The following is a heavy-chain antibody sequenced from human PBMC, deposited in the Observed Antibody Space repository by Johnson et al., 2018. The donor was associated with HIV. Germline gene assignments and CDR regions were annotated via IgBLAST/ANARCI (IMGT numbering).Heavy chain of an antibody. J-gene: IGHJ3*02. CDR1: GFTFSSYG. Sequence: QVQLVESGGGVVQPGRSLRLSCAASGFTFSSYGMHWVRQAPGKGLEWVAVIWYDGSNKHYGDSVKGRFTIYRDNSKNTVFLQMNSLRPEDTAVYYCAKDRSNYCAREGLFSDAFDIWGQGTMVTVSS. CDR3: AKDRSNYCAREGLFSDAFDI. D-gene: IGHD5-24*01. V-gene: IGHV3-33*06. CDR2: IWYDGSNK.